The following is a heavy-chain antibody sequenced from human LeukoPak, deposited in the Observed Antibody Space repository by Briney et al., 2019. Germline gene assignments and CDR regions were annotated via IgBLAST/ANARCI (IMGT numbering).Heavy chain of an antibody. V-gene: IGHV4-31*03. D-gene: IGHD2-2*01. J-gene: IGHJ3*02. CDR1: GVSVSDGRYY. CDR2: KYYTGSA. Sequence: SETLSLTCNVSGVSVSDGRYYWTWIRQHPAKGLEWIGYKYYTGSAKYNPSLKSRLTISVDTSKNQFSLQLSSVTAAGTATYYCATPYCSSISCLDVFNMWGQGTRVTVSS. CDR3: ATPYCSSISCLDVFNM.